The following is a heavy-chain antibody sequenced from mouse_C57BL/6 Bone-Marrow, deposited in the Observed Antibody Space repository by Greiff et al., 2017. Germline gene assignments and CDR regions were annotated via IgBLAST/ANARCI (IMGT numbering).Heavy chain of an antibody. CDR3: ARLSRWDDGHYYAMDY. CDR1: GYTFTDYN. V-gene: IGHV1-18*01. J-gene: IGHJ4*01. Sequence: EVQLQQSGPKLVKPGASVKIPCKASGYTFTDYNMDWVKQSHGKSLEWIGDINPNNGGTIYNQKFKGKATLTVDKSSSTAYMELRSLTSEDTAVYYCARLSRWDDGHYYAMDYWGQGTSVTVSS. CDR2: INPNNGGT. D-gene: IGHD2-3*01.